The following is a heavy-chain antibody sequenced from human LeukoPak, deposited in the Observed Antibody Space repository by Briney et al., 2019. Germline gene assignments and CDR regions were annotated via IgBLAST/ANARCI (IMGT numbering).Heavy chain of an antibody. Sequence: ASVKVSCKASGYTFITHYMHWVRQAPGQGLEWMGIINPNDGGTAYAQKFRGRVSMTGDTSTRTVYMELTSLSSEDTAVYYCARSALSGTGYFDYWGQGTLVTVSS. V-gene: IGHV1-46*01. CDR3: ARSALSGTGYFDY. CDR2: INPNDGGT. CDR1: GYTFITHY. J-gene: IGHJ4*02. D-gene: IGHD1-1*01.